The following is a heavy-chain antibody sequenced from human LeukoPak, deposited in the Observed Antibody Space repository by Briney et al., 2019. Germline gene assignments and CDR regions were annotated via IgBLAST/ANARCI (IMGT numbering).Heavy chain of an antibody. CDR1: GFTFSSYG. V-gene: IGHV3-30*18. Sequence: GGSLRLSCAASGFTFSSYGMHWVRQAPGKGLEWVAVISYDGSNKYYADSVKGRFTISRDNSKNTLYLQVNSLRAEDTAVYYCAKDATYYYGSGSYPDYWGQGTLVTVSS. J-gene: IGHJ4*02. CDR3: AKDATYYYGSGSYPDY. CDR2: ISYDGSNK. D-gene: IGHD3-10*01.